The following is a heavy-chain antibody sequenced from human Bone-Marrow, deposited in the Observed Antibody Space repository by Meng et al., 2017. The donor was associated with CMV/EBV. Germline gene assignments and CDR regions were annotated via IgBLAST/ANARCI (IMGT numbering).Heavy chain of an antibody. CDR1: GGSISSGSYY. CDR3: ARVKVVPTAIGGKIDY. Sequence: GSLRLSCTVSGGSISSGSYYWGWIRQPPGKGLEWIAHIYYSGYTYYNPSLKSRITPSVGTSKNPFSLKLSSGTGADTDVYYCARVKVVPTAIGGKIDYWGQGTLVTVSS. V-gene: IGHV4-39*07. J-gene: IGHJ4*02. D-gene: IGHD2-2*02. CDR2: IYYSGYT.